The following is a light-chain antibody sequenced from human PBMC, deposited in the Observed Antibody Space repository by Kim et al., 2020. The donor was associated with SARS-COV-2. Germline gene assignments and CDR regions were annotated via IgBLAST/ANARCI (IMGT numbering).Light chain of an antibody. CDR3: QAWDSNTYV. CDR2: QDT. J-gene: IGLJ1*01. CDR1: KLGDKY. V-gene: IGLV3-1*01. Sequence: SYELTQPPSVSVSPGQTANITCSGDKLGDKYVCWYQQKPGQSPVLVTYQDTKRPSGIPERFSGSNSGTTATLTISGTQAMDEADYYCQAWDSNTYVFGSGTKVTVL.